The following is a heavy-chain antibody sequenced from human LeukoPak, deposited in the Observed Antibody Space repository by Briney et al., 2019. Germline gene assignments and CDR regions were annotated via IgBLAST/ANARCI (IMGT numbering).Heavy chain of an antibody. CDR1: GFTFSSYE. Sequence: PGGSLRLSCAASGFTFSSYEMNWVRQAPGKGLEWVSYISSSGSTIYYADSVKGRFTISRDNAKNSLYLQMNSLRAEDTAVYYCARAGFVGGFDYWGQGTLVTVSS. V-gene: IGHV3-48*03. J-gene: IGHJ4*02. D-gene: IGHD3-10*01. CDR3: ARAGFVGGFDY. CDR2: ISSSGSTI.